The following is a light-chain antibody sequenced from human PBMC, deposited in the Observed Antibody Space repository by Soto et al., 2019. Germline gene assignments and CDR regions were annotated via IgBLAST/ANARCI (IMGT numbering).Light chain of an antibody. CDR3: QQLNSYPLS. CDR2: VAS. V-gene: IGKV1-9*01. CDR1: QGISSY. Sequence: DIQLTQSPSFLSASVGDRVTITCRSSQGISSYLALYQQKPGKAPKLLIYVASTLQSGVSSGFSGSGSGTEFPLTISSMQPEDFATYHCQQLNSYPLSFGGGPKVEIK. J-gene: IGKJ4*01.